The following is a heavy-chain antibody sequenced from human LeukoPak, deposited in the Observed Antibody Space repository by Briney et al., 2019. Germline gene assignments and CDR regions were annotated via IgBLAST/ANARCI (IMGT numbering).Heavy chain of an antibody. V-gene: IGHV3-74*01. J-gene: IGHJ6*03. Sequence: GGSLRLSCAASGFTFSSYWMHWVRQAPGKGLVWVSRINSDGSSTSYADSVKGRFTISRDNAKNTLYLQMNSLRAEDTALYYCVREHYNYYMDVWGKGTTVTVSS. CDR2: INSDGSST. CDR3: VREHYNYYMDV. CDR1: GFTFSSYW.